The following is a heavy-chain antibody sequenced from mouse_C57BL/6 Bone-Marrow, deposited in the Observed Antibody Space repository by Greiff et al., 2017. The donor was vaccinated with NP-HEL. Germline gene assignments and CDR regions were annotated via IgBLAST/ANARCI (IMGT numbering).Heavy chain of an antibody. Sequence: QVQLQQSGAELVKPGASVKLSCKASGYTFTEYTIHWVKQRSGQGLEWIGWFYPGSGSIKYNEKFKDKATLTADKSSSTVYMELSRLTSEDSAVYFCARHEESRVYYDYDDGAMDYWGQGTSVTVSS. J-gene: IGHJ4*01. V-gene: IGHV1-62-2*01. CDR1: GYTFTEYT. CDR3: ARHEESRVYYDYDDGAMDY. D-gene: IGHD2-4*01. CDR2: FYPGSGSI.